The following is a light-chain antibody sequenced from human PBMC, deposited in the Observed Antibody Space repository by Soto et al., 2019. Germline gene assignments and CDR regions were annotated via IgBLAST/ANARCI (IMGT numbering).Light chain of an antibody. J-gene: IGLJ2*01. CDR1: TSYIGSNV. CDR3: AAWGDSLSGVV. Sequence: QSVLTQPPSASGTPGQRVTISCSDSTSYIGSNVINWYQQLPGTAPKLLIWGNDQRPSGVPDRISRSKSGTSASLAISGLQSEDEGDYYCAAWGDSLSGVVFGGGTKPTV. V-gene: IGLV1-44*01. CDR2: GND.